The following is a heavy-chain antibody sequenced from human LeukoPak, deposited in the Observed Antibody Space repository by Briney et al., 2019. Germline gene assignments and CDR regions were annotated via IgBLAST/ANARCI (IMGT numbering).Heavy chain of an antibody. D-gene: IGHD6-13*01. CDR3: ARHRGIAAACPPYFDY. Sequence: GESLKISCKGSGYSFTSYWIGWVRQMPGKGLEWMGTIYPGDSDTRYSPSFQGQVTISADKSISTAYLQWSSLKASDTAMYYCARHRGIAAACPPYFDYWGQGTLVTVSS. CDR2: IYPGDSDT. J-gene: IGHJ4*02. CDR1: GYSFTSYW. V-gene: IGHV5-51*01.